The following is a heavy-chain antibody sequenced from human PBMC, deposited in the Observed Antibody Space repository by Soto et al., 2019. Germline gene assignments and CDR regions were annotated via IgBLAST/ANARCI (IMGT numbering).Heavy chain of an antibody. Sequence: QLQLQESGPGLVKPSETLSLTCTVSGGSISSSSYYWGWIRQPPGKGLEWSGNIYYRGSTDYNPSLKSRGTISVDTSKNQFSLELNSVTASDTAVYYCARYDYSNYGGTFDYWCQGTLVTVSS. V-gene: IGHV4-39*01. D-gene: IGHD4-4*01. CDR2: IYYRGST. CDR3: ARYDYSNYGGTFDY. CDR1: GGSISSSSYY. J-gene: IGHJ4*02.